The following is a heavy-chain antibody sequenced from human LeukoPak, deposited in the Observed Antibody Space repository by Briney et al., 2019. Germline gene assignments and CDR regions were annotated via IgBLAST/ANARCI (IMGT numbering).Heavy chain of an antibody. V-gene: IGHV3-9*03. Sequence: QPGRSLRLSCAASGFTFDDYAMHWVRQAPGKGLEWVSGISWNSGSIGYADSVKGRFTISRDNAKNSLYLQMNSLRAEDMALYYCAKGAAGHRDWYFDLWGRGTLVTVSS. CDR3: AKGAAGHRDWYFDL. CDR2: ISWNSGSI. D-gene: IGHD6-13*01. J-gene: IGHJ2*01. CDR1: GFTFDDYA.